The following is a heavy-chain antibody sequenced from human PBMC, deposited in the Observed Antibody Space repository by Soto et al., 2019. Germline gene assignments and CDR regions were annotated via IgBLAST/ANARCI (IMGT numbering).Heavy chain of an antibody. V-gene: IGHV2-5*02. CDR1: GFSLSTRGVG. CDR3: PHRARGYAYNFDY. CDR2: IFWDDDK. Sequence: QITLKESGPTLVKPTQTLTLTCTFSGFSLSTRGVGVAWIRQPPGKALEWLALIFWDDDKWYSPSLRSRLTNTEDHSNTQVVLTMPHMDPGDTGKYYSPHRARGYAYNFDYGGQGNPGTVSS. D-gene: IGHD5-12*01. J-gene: IGHJ4*02.